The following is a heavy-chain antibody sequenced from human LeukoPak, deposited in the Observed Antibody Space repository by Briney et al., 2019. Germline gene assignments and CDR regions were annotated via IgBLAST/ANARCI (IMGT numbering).Heavy chain of an antibody. CDR2: INPNSGGT. J-gene: IGHJ3*02. V-gene: IGHV1-2*02. Sequence: ASVKVSCKASGYTFTGYYMHWVRQAPGQGLEWMGWINPNSGGTNYAQKFQGRVTMTRDASISTAYMELSRLRSDDTAVYYCARVGRTVVTPRGSAFDIWGQGTMVTVSS. CDR1: GYTFTGYY. D-gene: IGHD4-23*01. CDR3: ARVGRTVVTPRGSAFDI.